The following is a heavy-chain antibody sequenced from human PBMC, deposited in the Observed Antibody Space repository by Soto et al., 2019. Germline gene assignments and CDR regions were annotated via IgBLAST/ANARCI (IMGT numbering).Heavy chain of an antibody. CDR1: GFTFSNDA. D-gene: IGHD2-8*01. Sequence: GGSLSLSCAASGFTFSNDAMHWVRQAPGKGLEFVSAISSNGGSTFYANSMKGRFTISRDNSKNTLYLQMGSLRAEDMAVYYCARDRCTNGVCYAPSDYWGQGTLVTVSS. V-gene: IGHV3-64*01. CDR3: ARDRCTNGVCYAPSDY. J-gene: IGHJ4*02. CDR2: ISSNGGST.